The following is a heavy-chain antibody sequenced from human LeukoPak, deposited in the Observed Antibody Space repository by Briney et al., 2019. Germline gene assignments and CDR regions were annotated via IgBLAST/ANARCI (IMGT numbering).Heavy chain of an antibody. V-gene: IGHV1-18*01. CDR2: ISAYNGNT. CDR3: AIHRYYYDSSAYRLDY. Sequence: ASVKVSFKASGYTFTSYGISWVRQAPGQGLEWMGWISAYNGNTNYAQKLQGRVTMTTDTSTSTAYMELRSLRSDDTAVYYCAIHRYYYDSSAYRLDYWGQGTLVTVSS. J-gene: IGHJ4*02. CDR1: GYTFTSYG. D-gene: IGHD3-22*01.